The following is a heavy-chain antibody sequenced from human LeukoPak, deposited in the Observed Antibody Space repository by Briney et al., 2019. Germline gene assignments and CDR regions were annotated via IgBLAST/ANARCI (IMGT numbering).Heavy chain of an antibody. V-gene: IGHV4-4*02. CDR2: IYHSGST. CDR1: GGSISSSNW. J-gene: IGHJ6*02. D-gene: IGHD5-12*01. CDR3: ASGYSGYGLGYYYGMDV. Sequence: SGTLSLTCAVSGGSISSSNWWSWVRQPPEKGLEWIGEIYHSGSTNYNPSLKSRVTISVDKSKNQFSLKLSSVTAADTAVYYCASGYSGYGLGYYYGMDVWGQGTTVTVSS.